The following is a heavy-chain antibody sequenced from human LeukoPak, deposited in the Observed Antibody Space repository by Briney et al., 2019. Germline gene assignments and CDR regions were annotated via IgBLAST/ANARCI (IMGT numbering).Heavy chain of an antibody. D-gene: IGHD3-22*01. Sequence: PGGSLRLSCAASGFTFSSYAMSWVRQAPGKGLEWVSVIYSGGSTYYADSVKGRFTISRDNSKNTLYLQMNSLRAEDTAVYYCAKVPSSVDTMIVVVNFDYWGQGTLVTVSS. CDR1: GFTFSSYA. CDR2: IYSGGST. V-gene: IGHV3-23*03. CDR3: AKVPSSVDTMIVVVNFDY. J-gene: IGHJ4*02.